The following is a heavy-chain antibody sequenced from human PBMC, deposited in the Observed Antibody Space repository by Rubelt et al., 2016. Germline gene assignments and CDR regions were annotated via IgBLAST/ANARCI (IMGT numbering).Heavy chain of an antibody. CDR3: ARSYAAARPYYFDY. Sequence: GEINHSGSTNYNPSLKSRVTISVDTSKNQFSLKLSSVTAADTAVYYCARSYAAARPYYFDYWGQGTLVTVSS. D-gene: IGHD6-6*01. V-gene: IGHV4-34*01. J-gene: IGHJ4*02. CDR2: INHSGST.